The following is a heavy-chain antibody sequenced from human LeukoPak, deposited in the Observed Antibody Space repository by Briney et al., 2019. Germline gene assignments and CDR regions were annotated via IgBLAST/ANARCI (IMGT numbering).Heavy chain of an antibody. CDR1: GASINNYH. V-gene: IGHV4-59*13. Sequence: PSETLSLTCSVSGASINNYHWSWIRQSPGKGLEWIGFISNSGSTYYSASLKSRVTISVDTSKNHFSLNLRSVTAADTALYYCARYNTLTRGFSAVDYWGQGTLVTVSS. J-gene: IGHJ4*02. D-gene: IGHD3-9*01. CDR2: ISNSGST. CDR3: ARYNTLTRGFSAVDY.